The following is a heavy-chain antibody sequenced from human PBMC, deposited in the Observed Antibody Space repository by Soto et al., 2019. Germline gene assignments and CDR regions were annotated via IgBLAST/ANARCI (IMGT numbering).Heavy chain of an antibody. CDR3: ARSLTGGASGPDY. CDR2: IYNGDST. CDR1: GFTVSTRR. Sequence: EVQLVESGGGLVQPGRSLRLSCAASGFTVSTRRMIWVRQAPGEGLEWISVIYNGDSTYYADSVKGRFTVSRDNSKNTLYLQMNSLRAEDTAVYYCARSLTGGASGPDYWGQGTLVTVSS. D-gene: IGHD1-26*01. V-gene: IGHV3-66*01. J-gene: IGHJ4*02.